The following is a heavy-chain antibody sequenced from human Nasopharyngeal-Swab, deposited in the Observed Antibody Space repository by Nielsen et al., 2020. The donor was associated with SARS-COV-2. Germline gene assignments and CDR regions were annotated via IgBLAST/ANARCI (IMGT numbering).Heavy chain of an antibody. J-gene: IGHJ6*02. D-gene: IGHD6-13*01. CDR2: IIPIFGTA. CDR1: GGTFSSYA. CDR3: ARGSYSSSLYYGMDV. V-gene: IGHV1-69*13. Sequence: SVKVSCKASGGTFSSYAISWVRQAPGQGREWMGGIIPIFGTANYAQKFQGRVTITADESTSTAYMELSSLSSEDPAVYYCARGSYSSSLYYGMDVWGQGTTVTVSS.